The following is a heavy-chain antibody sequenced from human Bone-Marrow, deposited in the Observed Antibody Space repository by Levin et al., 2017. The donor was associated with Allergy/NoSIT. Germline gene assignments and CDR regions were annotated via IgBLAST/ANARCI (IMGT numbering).Heavy chain of an antibody. J-gene: IGHJ4*02. D-gene: IGHD2-2*01. CDR3: AGLTSAAAISYFQL. CDR1: GGSISSGDYY. V-gene: IGHV4-30-4*01. Sequence: SCSVSGGSISSGDYYWSWIRQPPGKGLEWIGYIYYSGSTFYTLPLRSRVTISIDTSKNQISLKLRSVTAADTAVYFCAGLTSAAAISYFQLWGQGSLVTVSS. CDR2: IYYSGST.